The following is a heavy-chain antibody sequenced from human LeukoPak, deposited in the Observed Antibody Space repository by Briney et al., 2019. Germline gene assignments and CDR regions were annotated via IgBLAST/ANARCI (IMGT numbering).Heavy chain of an antibody. D-gene: IGHD7-27*01. Sequence: GASVKVSCKASGYTFTSYDINWVRQATGQGLEWMGWMNPNSGNTGYAQKFQGRVTITRNTSISTAYMELSSLRSEDTAVYYCATRPLTGASYWYFDLWGRXTLVTVSS. CDR2: MNPNSGNT. CDR1: GYTFTSYD. V-gene: IGHV1-8*03. CDR3: ATRPLTGASYWYFDL. J-gene: IGHJ2*01.